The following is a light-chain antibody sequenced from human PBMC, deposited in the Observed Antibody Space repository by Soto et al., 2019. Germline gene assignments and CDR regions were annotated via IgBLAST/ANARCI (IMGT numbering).Light chain of an antibody. CDR1: QSVLYSSNNKNY. J-gene: IGKJ2*01. CDR3: QQYYSTPPYT. V-gene: IGKV4-1*01. Sequence: DIVMTQSPDSLAVSLGERATINCKSSQSVLYSSNNKNYLAWYQQKPGQAPKLFIYWASTRESGVPDRFSGNGSGTDFTLTISRLQAEDVAVYYCQQYYSTPPYTFRQGTKLEIK. CDR2: WAS.